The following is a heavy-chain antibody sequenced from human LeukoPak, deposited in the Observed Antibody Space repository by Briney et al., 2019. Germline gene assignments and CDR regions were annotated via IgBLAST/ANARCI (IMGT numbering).Heavy chain of an antibody. D-gene: IGHD5-24*01. V-gene: IGHV3-20*04. Sequence: GGSLRLSCAASGFTFDDYGMSWVRQAPGKGLEWVSGINWNGGSTGYADSVKGRFTISRDNAKNSLYLQMNSLRAEDTAVYYCARDTRTGTIEMATILDAFDIWGQWTMVTVSS. CDR2: INWNGGST. J-gene: IGHJ3*02. CDR3: ARDTRTGTIEMATILDAFDI. CDR1: GFTFDDYG.